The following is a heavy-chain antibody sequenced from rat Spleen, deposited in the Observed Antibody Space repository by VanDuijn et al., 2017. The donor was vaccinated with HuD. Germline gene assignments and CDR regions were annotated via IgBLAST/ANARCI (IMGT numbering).Heavy chain of an antibody. J-gene: IGHJ3*01. CDR2: ISTGGGNT. D-gene: IGHD4-3*01. CDR3: VRQDTSGYSNWFTY. CDR1: GFTFSSFP. V-gene: IGHV5-25*01. Sequence: EVQLVESGGGLVQPGRSLKLSCAASGFTFSSFPMAWVRQAPKKGLEWVAYISTGGGNTYYRDSVKGRFTIARDNAKSTLYLQMDSLRSEDTATYYCVRQDTSGYSNWFTYWGQGTLVTVSS.